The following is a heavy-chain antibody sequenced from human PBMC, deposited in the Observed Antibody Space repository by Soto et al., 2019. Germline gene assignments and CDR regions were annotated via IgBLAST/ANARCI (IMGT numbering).Heavy chain of an antibody. D-gene: IGHD1-1*01. J-gene: IGHJ2*01. V-gene: IGHV3-23*01. CDR1: GFTFSAYA. CDR3: AKFEGHPLEYWYLDF. CDR2: IHGGGGAT. Sequence: EVQLLESGGGLVQPGGSLRLSCAASGFTFSAYAMGWVRRAPGKGLEWVSTIHGGGGATHYADSVKGRFTISRDDSKNTLYAQMTGLRADETAVYCCAKFEGHPLEYWYLDFWGRGTLVTVSS.